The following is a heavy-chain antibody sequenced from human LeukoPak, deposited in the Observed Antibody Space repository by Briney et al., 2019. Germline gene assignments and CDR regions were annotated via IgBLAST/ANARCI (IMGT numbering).Heavy chain of an antibody. Sequence: ASVKVSCKASGYTFTGYYMHWVRQAPGQALEWMGWINPNSGGTNYAQKFQGRVTMTRDTSISTAYMELSRLRSDDTAVYYCARDKGGRYYDSSGYSYWGQGTLVTVSS. CDR3: ARDKGGRYYDSSGYSY. CDR1: GYTFTGYY. V-gene: IGHV1-2*02. D-gene: IGHD3-22*01. J-gene: IGHJ4*02. CDR2: INPNSGGT.